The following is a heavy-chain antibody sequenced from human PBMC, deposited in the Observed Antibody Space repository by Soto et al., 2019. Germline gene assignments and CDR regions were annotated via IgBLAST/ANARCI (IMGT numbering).Heavy chain of an antibody. Sequence: QITLKESGPTLVKPTQTLTLTCTFSGFSLSTGGMGVDWIRQPPGKALEWLALIYWDGDRRYSPSLMNRLTIAKDTSKNQVVLTMTNMDPVDTATYYCVHSRCGGDCLQSYSSHYYYGMDIWGQGTTVTVSS. CDR2: IYWDGDR. V-gene: IGHV2-5*02. CDR1: GFSLSTGGMG. J-gene: IGHJ6*02. CDR3: VHSRCGGDCLQSYSSHYYYGMDI. D-gene: IGHD2-21*02.